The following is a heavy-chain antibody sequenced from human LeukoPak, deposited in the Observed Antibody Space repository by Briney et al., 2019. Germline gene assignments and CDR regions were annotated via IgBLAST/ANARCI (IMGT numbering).Heavy chain of an antibody. Sequence: SETLSLTCTVSGGSISSGGYYWSWIRQHPGKGLEWFGYIYYSGSTYYNPSLKSRVTISVDTSKNKFSLKLSSVSAADTAVYYCARVSMGGTYYYFDPWGQGTLVTVPS. CDR3: ARVSMGGTYYYFDP. CDR2: IYYSGST. D-gene: IGHD1-26*01. V-gene: IGHV4-31*03. CDR1: GGSISSGGYY. J-gene: IGHJ4*02.